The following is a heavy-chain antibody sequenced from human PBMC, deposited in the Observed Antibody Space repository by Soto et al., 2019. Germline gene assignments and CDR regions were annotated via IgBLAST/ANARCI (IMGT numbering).Heavy chain of an antibody. CDR1: GFTFSSYW. D-gene: IGHD3-10*01. Sequence: PGGSLRLSCAASGFTFSSYWMSWVRQAPGKGLEWVANIKQDGSEKYYVDSVKGRFTISRDNAKNSLYLQMNSLRAEDTAVYYCARETGKLICFGELWAQGYFDYWGQGTLVTVSS. J-gene: IGHJ4*02. V-gene: IGHV3-7*01. CDR2: IKQDGSEK. CDR3: ARETGKLICFGELWAQGYFDY.